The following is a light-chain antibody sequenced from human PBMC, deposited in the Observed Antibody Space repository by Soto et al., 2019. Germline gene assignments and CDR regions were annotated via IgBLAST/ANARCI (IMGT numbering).Light chain of an antibody. CDR3: SSYTSSSTRV. CDR1: SSDVGGYNY. V-gene: IGLV2-14*03. CDR2: DVS. Sequence: QSALTQPASVSGSPGQSITISCTGTSSDVGGYNYVSWYQHHPGKAPKLLIYDVSNGPSGVSNRFFGSKSGNTASLTISGLQPEDEADYYCSSYTSSSTRVFGTGTQLTVL. J-gene: IGLJ1*01.